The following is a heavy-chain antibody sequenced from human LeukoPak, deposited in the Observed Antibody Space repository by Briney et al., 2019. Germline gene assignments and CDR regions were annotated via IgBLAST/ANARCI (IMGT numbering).Heavy chain of an antibody. CDR1: GGPFSGYY. CDR3: ARGGKSGWYKSLDY. CDR2: INHSGST. J-gene: IGHJ4*02. D-gene: IGHD6-19*01. Sequence: SETLSLTCAVYGGPFSGYYWSWIRQPPGKGLEWIGEINHSGSTNYNPSLRSRVTISVDTSKNQFSLKLSSVTAADTAVYYCARGGKSGWYKSLDYWGQGTLVTVSS. V-gene: IGHV4-34*01.